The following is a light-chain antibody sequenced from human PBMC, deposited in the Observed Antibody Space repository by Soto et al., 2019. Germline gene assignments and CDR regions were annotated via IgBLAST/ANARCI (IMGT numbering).Light chain of an antibody. CDR2: DTS. CDR1: QSISSNY. V-gene: IGKV3-20*01. Sequence: EIVLTQSPGTLSLSPGERATLSCRASQSISSNYLGWYQQKPDQAPRLLIYDTSSRATGIPDRFSGSGSGTDSTLTISRLEPEDFAVYYCQQYGNSPPFTFGQGTKLEI. CDR3: QQYGNSPPFT. J-gene: IGKJ2*01.